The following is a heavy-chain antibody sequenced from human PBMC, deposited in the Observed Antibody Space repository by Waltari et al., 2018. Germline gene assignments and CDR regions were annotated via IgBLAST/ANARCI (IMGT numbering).Heavy chain of an antibody. V-gene: IGHV1-8*01. CDR3: ARAFRSSWFGAWLDP. D-gene: IGHD3-10*01. Sequence: QVQLVQSGAEVKKAGASVKVSCKASGYTFISHDINWVRQATGQGLEWRGWMNPKSGNTGYAQKFQGRVTMTRNTSISTAYMELNSLTSEDTAVYYCARAFRSSWFGAWLDPWGQGTPVAVSS. J-gene: IGHJ5*02. CDR1: GYTFISHD. CDR2: MNPKSGNT.